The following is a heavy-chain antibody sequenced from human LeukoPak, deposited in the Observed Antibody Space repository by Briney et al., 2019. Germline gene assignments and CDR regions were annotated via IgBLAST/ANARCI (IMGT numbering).Heavy chain of an antibody. D-gene: IGHD6-19*01. CDR3: AHRGGAVDAFHY. V-gene: IGHV2-5*02. J-gene: IGHJ4*02. CDR2: IYWDDDK. CDR1: GFSLSTSGVG. Sequence: SGPTLVKPTQTLTLTCTFSGFSLSTSGVGVGWIRQPPGRALEWLALIYWDDDKRYSPYLKSRLTITKDTSKNQVVLTMTDMDPVDTATYYCAHRGGAVDAFHYWGQGTLVTVSS.